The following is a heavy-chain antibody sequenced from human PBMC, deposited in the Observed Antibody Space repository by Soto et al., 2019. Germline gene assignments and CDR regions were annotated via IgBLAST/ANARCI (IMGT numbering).Heavy chain of an antibody. CDR2: LYTASSSI. Sequence: EVQLVESGGGLVQAGGSLRLSCAASGFPFSTSNMNWVRQARGMGQEWVSYLYTASSSIPYADSVRGRFTISRDNAKNALYLQLNSLRAEDTAVYYCVKGGSYYFDYWGQGALVTVSS. D-gene: IGHD3-10*01. CDR1: GFPFSTSN. V-gene: IGHV3-48*01. CDR3: VKGGSYYFDY. J-gene: IGHJ4*02.